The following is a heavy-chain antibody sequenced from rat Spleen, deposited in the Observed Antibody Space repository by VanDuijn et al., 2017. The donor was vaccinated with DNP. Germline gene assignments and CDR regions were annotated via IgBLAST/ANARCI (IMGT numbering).Heavy chain of an antibody. Sequence: VQQSGGGLVQPGRSMKLSCAASGIIFSDCDMAWVRQAPRKGLEWVATLTYDGSRTFYRDSVKGRFTIPRDNAKSTRYLQMNSLRSEDTATYYCTRERPYYYAMDAWGQGTSVTVSS. CDR1: GIIFSDCD. V-gene: IGHV5-7*01. J-gene: IGHJ4*01. CDR2: LTYDGSRT. CDR3: TRERPYYYAMDA.